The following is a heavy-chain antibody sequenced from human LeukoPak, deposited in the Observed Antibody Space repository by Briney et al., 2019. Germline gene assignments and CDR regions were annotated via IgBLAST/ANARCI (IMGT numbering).Heavy chain of an antibody. D-gene: IGHD5-12*01. CDR1: GGTFSSYA. Sequence: ASVKVSCKASGGTFSSYAISWVRQAPGQGLEWMGGIIPIFGTANYAQKFQGRVTITADKSTSTAYMELSSLRSEDTAVYYCAQRYSGYDANWFDPWGQGTLVTVSS. J-gene: IGHJ5*02. CDR2: IIPIFGTA. V-gene: IGHV1-69*06. CDR3: AQRYSGYDANWFDP.